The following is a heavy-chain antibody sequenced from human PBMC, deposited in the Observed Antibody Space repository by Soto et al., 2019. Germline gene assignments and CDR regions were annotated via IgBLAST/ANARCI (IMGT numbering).Heavy chain of an antibody. CDR1: GFTFSSYA. CDR3: ARTCGGDCLDAFDI. CDR2: ISYDGSNK. Sequence: GGSLRLSCAASGFTFSSYAMHWVRQAPGKGLEWVAVISYDGSNKYYADSVKGRFTISRDNSKNTLYLQMNSLRAEDTAVYYCARTCGGDCLDAFDIWGQGTMVTVSS. D-gene: IGHD2-21*02. V-gene: IGHV3-30-3*01. J-gene: IGHJ3*02.